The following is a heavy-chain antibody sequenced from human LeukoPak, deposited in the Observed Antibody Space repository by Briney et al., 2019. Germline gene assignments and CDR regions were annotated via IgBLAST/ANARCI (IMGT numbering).Heavy chain of an antibody. CDR1: GYTFTGYY. CDR2: INPNSGGT. V-gene: IGHV1-2*02. J-gene: IGHJ5*02. D-gene: IGHD3-3*01. Sequence: GALVKVSCKASGYTFTGYYMHWVRQAPGQGLEWMGWINPNSGGTNYAQKFQGRVTMTRDTSISTAYMELSRLRSDDTAVYYCARVEYYDFWSGYYHRFDPWGQGTLVTVSS. CDR3: ARVEYYDFWSGYYHRFDP.